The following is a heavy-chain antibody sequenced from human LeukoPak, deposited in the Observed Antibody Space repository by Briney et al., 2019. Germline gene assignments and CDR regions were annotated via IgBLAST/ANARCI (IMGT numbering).Heavy chain of an antibody. CDR3: AKPKAFLEWFPSYFDY. CDR2: ISYDGVAK. CDR1: GFTFSSDG. J-gene: IGHJ4*02. V-gene: IGHV3-30*02. Sequence: GGSLRLSCATSGFTFSSDGLHWVRQAPGKGLEWVSIISYDGVAKHYGDPVKGRFTISRDNSKNTLYLQMNSLRAEDTAVYYCAKPKAFLEWFPSYFDYWGQGTLVTVSS. D-gene: IGHD3-3*01.